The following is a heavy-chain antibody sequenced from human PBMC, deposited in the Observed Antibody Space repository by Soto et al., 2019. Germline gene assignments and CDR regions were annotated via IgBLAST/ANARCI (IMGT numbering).Heavy chain of an antibody. CDR3: ARRPMVGPLAENAFDI. CDR2: VYYSGTT. D-gene: IGHD3-10*01. Sequence: QLQLQESGPGLVKSSETLSLTCTVSGGSISSSSYYWNWIRQPPGKGLEWIGSVYYSGTTYYNPSLKRRVTISVDTYNQFSLKLSSVTAADTAFYYCARRPMVGPLAENAFDIWGQGTMVTVSS. J-gene: IGHJ3*02. V-gene: IGHV4-39*01. CDR1: GGSISSSSYY.